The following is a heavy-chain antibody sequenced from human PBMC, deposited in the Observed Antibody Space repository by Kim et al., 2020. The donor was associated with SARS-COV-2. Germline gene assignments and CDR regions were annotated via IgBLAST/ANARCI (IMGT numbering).Heavy chain of an antibody. J-gene: IGHJ5*02. CDR3: ARSAARLRSAARRWFDP. V-gene: IGHV1-8*01. CDR2: MNPNSGNT. D-gene: IGHD6-6*01. Sequence: ASVKVSCKASGYTFTSYDINWVRQATGQGLEWMGWMNPNSGNTGYAQKFQGRVTITRNTSISTAYMELRSLRAEDTAVYSCARSAARLRSAARRWFDPWGQGSLVTASS. CDR1: GYTFTSYD.